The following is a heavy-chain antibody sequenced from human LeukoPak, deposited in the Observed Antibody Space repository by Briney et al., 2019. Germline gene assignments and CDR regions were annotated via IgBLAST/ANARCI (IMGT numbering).Heavy chain of an antibody. D-gene: IGHD3-22*01. J-gene: IGHJ1*01. CDR2: IIPIFGTA. V-gene: IGHV1-69*13. Sequence: SVKVSCKASGGTFSSYAISWVRQAPGQGLEWMGGIIPIFGTANYAQKFQGRVTITADESTSTAYMELSSLRSEDTAVYYCARDLGYYYDRSGEYFQHWGQGTLVTVSS. CDR1: GGTFSSYA. CDR3: ARDLGYYYDRSGEYFQH.